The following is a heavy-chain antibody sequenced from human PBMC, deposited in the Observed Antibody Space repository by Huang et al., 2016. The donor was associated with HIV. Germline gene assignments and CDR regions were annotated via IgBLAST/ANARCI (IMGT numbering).Heavy chain of an antibody. CDR3: ARDRRVVHNALDV. J-gene: IGHJ3*01. CDR1: GYTFTSSG. V-gene: IGHV1-18*04. Sequence: QVQLVQSGAEVKKPGASVKVSCQASGYTFTSSGISWGRQAPGKGLEWMGIINTKNGVTNASQKLQGRGTMTTDSSTDTAYMELRSLRSDDTAVYYCARDRRVVHNALDVWGQGTKVTVSS. D-gene: IGHD3-3*01. CDR2: INTKNGVT.